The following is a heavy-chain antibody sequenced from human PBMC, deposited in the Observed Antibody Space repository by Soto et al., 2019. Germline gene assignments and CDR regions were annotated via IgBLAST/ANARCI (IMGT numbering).Heavy chain of an antibody. J-gene: IGHJ4*02. Sequence: GGSLRLSCAASGFTFSSYAMSWVRQAPGKGLEWVSAISGSGGSTYYADSVKGRFTISRDNSKNTLYLQMNSLRAEDTAVYYCAKDLRCVDDILTGCQTFDYWGQGTLVTISS. CDR2: ISGSGGST. CDR3: AKDLRCVDDILTGCQTFDY. D-gene: IGHD3-9*01. CDR1: GFTFSSYA. V-gene: IGHV3-23*01.